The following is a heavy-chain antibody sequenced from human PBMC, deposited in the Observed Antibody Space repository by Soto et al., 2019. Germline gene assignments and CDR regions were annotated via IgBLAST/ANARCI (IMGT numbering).Heavy chain of an antibody. CDR3: ARAPMVLSRSYFDS. D-gene: IGHD2-8*01. Sequence: QVHLRESGPGLVKPSETLSLSCTVSGGSISNFYWSWIRQPPGKGLEWIGYISYSGNTNYNPSLKSRVSLAVDTSKTQLSLILTSVTAADTAAYYCARAPMVLSRSYFDSWGQGTPVTVSS. CDR1: GGSISNFY. V-gene: IGHV4-59*01. CDR2: ISYSGNT. J-gene: IGHJ4*02.